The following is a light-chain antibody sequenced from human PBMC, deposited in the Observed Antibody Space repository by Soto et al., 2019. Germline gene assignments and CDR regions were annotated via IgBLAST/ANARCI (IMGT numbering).Light chain of an antibody. CDR1: XNDIGVFNY. CDR3: SSYIRSSLYV. V-gene: IGLV2-14*01. CDR2: EVS. Sequence: QSVLTQPASVSGSPGQSITISCTGTXNDIGVFNYVSWYQQHPGKAPKLIIYEVSSWPSGVSNRFSGSKSGNTASLTISGLQSEDEGDYYCSSYIRSSLYVFGIGTKVTVL. J-gene: IGLJ1*01.